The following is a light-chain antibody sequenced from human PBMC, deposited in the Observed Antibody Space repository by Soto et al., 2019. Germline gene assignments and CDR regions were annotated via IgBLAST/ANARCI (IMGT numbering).Light chain of an antibody. CDR3: QQYNNWPPGT. CDR1: QTLFSASISKTY. CDR2: WAS. J-gene: IGKJ1*01. V-gene: IGKV4-1*01. Sequence: DIVMTQSPDSLAVPLGERATINCKSSQTLFSASISKTYLAWYQQKPRQPPKLLIYWASVRASGVPDRFSGSGSGTEFTLTISSLQSEDFAVYYCQQYNNWPPGTFGQGTNVDIK.